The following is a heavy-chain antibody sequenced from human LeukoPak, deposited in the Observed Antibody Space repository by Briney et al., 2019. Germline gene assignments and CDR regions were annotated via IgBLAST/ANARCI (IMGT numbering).Heavy chain of an antibody. D-gene: IGHD3-10*01. CDR2: ISTYNGNT. V-gene: IGHV1-18*01. CDR1: GYTFTSYG. CDR3: ARGWFGELDYGMDV. J-gene: IGHJ6*02. Sequence: ASVKVSCKASGYTFTSYGISWVRQAPGQGLEWMGWISTYNGNTNYAQKLQGRVTMTTDTSTSTAYMELRSLRSDDTAVYYCARGWFGELDYGMDVWGQGTTVTVSS.